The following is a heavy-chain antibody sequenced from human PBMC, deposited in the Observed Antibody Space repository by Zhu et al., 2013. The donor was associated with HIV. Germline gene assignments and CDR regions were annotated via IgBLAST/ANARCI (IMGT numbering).Heavy chain of an antibody. CDR2: INLNDHNT. CDR1: GYTFTTYY. D-gene: IGHD3-10*01. J-gene: IGHJ4*02. V-gene: IGHV1-46*01. CDR3: AREYHGGYFDY. Sequence: QVQLVQSGAELKKPGASLKVSCTASGYTFTTYYIHWMRQAPGQGLEWMGMINLNDHNTNLAQKFHGRLTITGDTATNTVYLDLSNLKFEDTAVYFCAREYHGGYFDYWAQGTLVTVSS.